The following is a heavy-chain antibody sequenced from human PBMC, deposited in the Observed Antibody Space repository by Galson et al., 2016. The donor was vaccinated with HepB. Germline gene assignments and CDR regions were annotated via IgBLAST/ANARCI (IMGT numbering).Heavy chain of an antibody. D-gene: IGHD6-6*01. CDR2: VSHSSTYV. CDR3: ARSLGWYFGV. V-gene: IGHV3-21*01. Sequence: SLRLSCAASGFTFDNYTMNWLRQAPGKGLGWVSSVSHSSTYVYYADSVQGRFTISRDNAKNSLYLEMNNLRVEDTAVFYCARSLGWYFGVWGRGTLVAVSS. J-gene: IGHJ2*01. CDR1: GFTFDNYT.